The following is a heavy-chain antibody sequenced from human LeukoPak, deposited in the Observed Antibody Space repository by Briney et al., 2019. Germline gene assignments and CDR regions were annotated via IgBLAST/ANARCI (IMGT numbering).Heavy chain of an antibody. Sequence: SETLSLTCAVYGGSFSGYYWSWIRQPPGKGLEWIGDISHSGSSNSNPSLKSRVTMSADMSKNQFSLKLSSVSAADTAVYFCARLAYYLDSSGYYLYYFDNWGQGTPVTVSS. CDR3: ARLAYYLDSSGYYLYYFDN. CDR1: GGSFSGYY. D-gene: IGHD3-22*01. CDR2: ISHSGSS. J-gene: IGHJ4*02. V-gene: IGHV4-34*01.